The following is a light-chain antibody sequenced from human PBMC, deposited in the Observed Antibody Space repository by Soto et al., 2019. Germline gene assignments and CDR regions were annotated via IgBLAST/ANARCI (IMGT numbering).Light chain of an antibody. CDR1: SSNIGSNY. CDR3: AAWDDSLSGPSYV. V-gene: IGLV1-47*01. CDR2: RNN. J-gene: IGLJ1*01. Sequence: QSVLTQPPSASGTPGQRVTISCSGSSSNIGSNYVYWYQQLPGTAPKLLIHRNNQRPSGVPDRSSGSKSGTSASLAISGLRSEDEADYYCAAWDDSLSGPSYVFGTGTKLTVL.